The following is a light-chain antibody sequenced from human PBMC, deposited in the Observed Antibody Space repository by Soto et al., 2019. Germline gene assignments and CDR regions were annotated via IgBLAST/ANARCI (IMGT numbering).Light chain of an antibody. CDR2: EDN. V-gene: IGLV6-57*04. Sequence: NFMLTQPHSVSESPGKTVTISCTRSSGSIASNYVQWYQRRPGSAPTTVIYEDNQRPSGVPDRFSGSIDSSSNSASLTISGLKTEDEADYYCQSYAAQVVFGGGTQLTVL. CDR3: QSYAAQVV. CDR1: SGSIASNY. J-gene: IGLJ2*01.